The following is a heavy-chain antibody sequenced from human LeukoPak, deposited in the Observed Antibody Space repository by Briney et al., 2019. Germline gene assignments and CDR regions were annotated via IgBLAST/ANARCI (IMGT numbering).Heavy chain of an antibody. V-gene: IGHV6-1*01. CDR3: ARATAPITIFGVVIDPVDAFDI. J-gene: IGHJ3*02. Sequence: SQTLSLTCAISGDSVSSNSAAWNWIRQSPSRGLEWLGRTYYRSKWYNDYAVSVKSRITINPDTSKNQLSLQLNSVTAADTAVYYCARATAPITIFGVVIDPVDAFDIWGQGTMVTVSS. CDR1: GDSVSSNSAA. CDR2: TYYRSKWYN. D-gene: IGHD3-3*01.